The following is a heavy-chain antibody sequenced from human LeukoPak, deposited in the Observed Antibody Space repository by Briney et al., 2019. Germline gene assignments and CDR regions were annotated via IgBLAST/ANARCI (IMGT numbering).Heavy chain of an antibody. CDR3: AKVQNYYGSGSPDY. CDR1: GFTFSSYA. V-gene: IGHV3-23*01. Sequence: GGSLRLSCAASGFTFSSYAMSWVRQAPGKGLEWVSAISGSGGSTYYADSVKGRFTISRDNSKNTLYLQMNSLRAEDTAVYYCAKVQNYYGSGSPDYWGQGTLVIVSS. CDR2: ISGSGGST. D-gene: IGHD3-10*01. J-gene: IGHJ4*02.